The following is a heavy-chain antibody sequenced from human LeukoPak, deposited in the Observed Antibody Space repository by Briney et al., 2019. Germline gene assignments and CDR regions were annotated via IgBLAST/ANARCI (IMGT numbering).Heavy chain of an antibody. D-gene: IGHD3-3*01. J-gene: IGHJ4*02. V-gene: IGHV3-7*03. Sequence: PGGSLRLSCAASGFTVSSNYMTWVRQAPGKGLEWVAHIKQDGSQQWCVDSVKGRFTIYRDNAKNSLFLQMNSLRAEDTAVYYCAKVGITIFGVVWGQGTLVTVSS. CDR1: GFTVSSNY. CDR3: AKVGITIFGVV. CDR2: IKQDGSQQ.